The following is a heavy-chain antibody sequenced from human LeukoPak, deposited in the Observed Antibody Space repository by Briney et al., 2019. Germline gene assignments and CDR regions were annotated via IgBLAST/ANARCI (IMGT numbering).Heavy chain of an antibody. CDR1: GFTFSSYA. Sequence: GGSLRLSCAASGFTFSSYAMSWVRRAPGKGLEWVSYISSLGTSMYYADSVKGRFTISRDNAENSLSLQMNSLRAEDTAVYYCVRRHYDILTGYYRGLDPWGQGTLVTVSS. D-gene: IGHD3-9*01. CDR3: VRRHYDILTGYYRGLDP. V-gene: IGHV3-48*04. CDR2: ISSLGTSM. J-gene: IGHJ5*02.